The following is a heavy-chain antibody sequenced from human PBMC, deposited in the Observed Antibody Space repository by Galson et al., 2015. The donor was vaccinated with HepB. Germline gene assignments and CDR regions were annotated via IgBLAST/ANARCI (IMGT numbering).Heavy chain of an antibody. CDR1: GYTFTSYG. CDR2: ISAYSGNT. J-gene: IGHJ6*02. D-gene: IGHD6-19*01. CDR3: ARGSGSGWYYYNGLDV. Sequence: SVKVSCKASGYTFTSYGISWVRQAPGQGLEWMGWISAYSGNTNYAQKLQGRVTMTTDTSTSTAYMELRRLRSDDTAVYYCARGSGSGWYYYNGLDVWGQGTTVTVSS. V-gene: IGHV1-18*04.